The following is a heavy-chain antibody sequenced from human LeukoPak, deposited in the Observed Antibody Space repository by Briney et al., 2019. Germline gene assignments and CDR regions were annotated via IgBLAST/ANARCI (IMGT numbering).Heavy chain of an antibody. CDR3: ARSGYSYGSHYYYYYMDV. CDR2: IYHSGST. CDR1: GYSISSGYY. Sequence: SETLSLTCTVSGYSISSGYYWGWIRQPPGKGLEWIGSIYHSGSTYYNPSLKSRVTISVDTSKNQFSLKLSSVTAADTAVYYCARSGYSYGSHYYYYYMDVWGKGTTVTISS. V-gene: IGHV4-38-2*02. J-gene: IGHJ6*03. D-gene: IGHD5-18*01.